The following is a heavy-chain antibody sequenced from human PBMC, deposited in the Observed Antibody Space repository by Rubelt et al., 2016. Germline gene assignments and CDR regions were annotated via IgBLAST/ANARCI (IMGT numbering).Heavy chain of an antibody. J-gene: IGHJ2*01. V-gene: IGHV4-59*08. CDR1: GGSLRGYY. D-gene: IGHD3-22*01. CDR2: VYYSGST. Sequence: QVQLQVSGPRLVKPSETLSLTCTVSGGSLRGYYWNWIRQPPGKGLEWIGFVYYSGSTTYNPSLKGRVTMSVDTSKNQFSLKLSSVTAAETAVYYCARLYRLNYYDTSGGYFDLWGRGTLVTVSS. CDR3: ARLYRLNYYDTSGGYFDL.